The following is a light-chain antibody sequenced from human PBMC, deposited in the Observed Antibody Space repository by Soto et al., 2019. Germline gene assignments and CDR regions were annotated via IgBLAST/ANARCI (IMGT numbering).Light chain of an antibody. Sequence: DIVMTQSPDSLAVSLGERATINCKSSQSVLYSSNNKNYLAWYQQKPEQPPKLLIYWASTRESGVPDRFSGSGSETDFTLTISSLQAEDVAVYYCQQYYSTPLTFGGGTKVEIK. CDR2: WAS. J-gene: IGKJ4*01. CDR1: QSVLYSSNNKNY. V-gene: IGKV4-1*01. CDR3: QQYYSTPLT.